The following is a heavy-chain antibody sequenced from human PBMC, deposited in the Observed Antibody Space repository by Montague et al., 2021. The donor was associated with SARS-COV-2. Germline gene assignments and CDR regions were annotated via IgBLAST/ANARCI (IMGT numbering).Heavy chain of an antibody. CDR3: ARDGVLRYFDWLGDRYGMDV. J-gene: IGHJ6*02. Sequence: SETLSLTCTVSGGSVSSGSYYWSWIRQPPGKGLEWIGYIYYSGSTNYNPSLKSRVTISVDTSKNQFSLKLSSVTAADMAVYYCARDGVLRYFDWLGDRYGMDVWGQGTTVTVSS. CDR2: IYYSGST. CDR1: GGSVSSGSYY. D-gene: IGHD3-9*01. V-gene: IGHV4-61*01.